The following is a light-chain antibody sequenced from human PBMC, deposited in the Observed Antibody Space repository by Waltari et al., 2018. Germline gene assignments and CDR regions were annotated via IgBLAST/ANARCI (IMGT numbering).Light chain of an antibody. CDR1: SSDVGPYNL. V-gene: IGLV2-23*01. Sequence: QSALTQPASVSGSPGQSITISCTGTSSDVGPYNLASWYQHHPDKAPTLIIYEGNKRPSGVSNRFSGSKSGNTASLTISGLQAEDEADYYCCSFAAGSILVFGGGTKLTVL. CDR3: CSFAAGSILV. J-gene: IGLJ3*02. CDR2: EGN.